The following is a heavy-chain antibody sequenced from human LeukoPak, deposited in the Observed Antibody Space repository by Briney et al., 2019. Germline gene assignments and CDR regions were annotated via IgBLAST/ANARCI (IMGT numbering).Heavy chain of an antibody. J-gene: IGHJ6*03. CDR3: ARGTMGEYNYYYYMDV. V-gene: IGHV1-2*02. Sequence: ASVKVSCKASGYTFTGYYMHWVRQAPGQGLEWMGWINPNSGGTNYAQKFQGRVTMTRDTSISTAYMELSRLRSDDTAVYYCARGTMGEYNYYYYMDVWGKGTTVTVSS. CDR2: INPNSGGT. CDR1: GYTFTGYY. D-gene: IGHD3-16*01.